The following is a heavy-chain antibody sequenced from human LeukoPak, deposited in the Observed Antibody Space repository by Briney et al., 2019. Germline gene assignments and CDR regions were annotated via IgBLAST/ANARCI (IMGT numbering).Heavy chain of an antibody. CDR1: GGSISSYY. J-gene: IGHJ6*02. Sequence: SETLSLTCTVSGGSISSYYWSWIRQPPGKGLEWIEYIYYSGSTNYNPSLKSRVTISVDTSKNQFSLKLSSVTAADTAVYYCARSEYSYYGMDVWGQGTTVTVSS. CDR2: IYYSGST. CDR3: ARSEYSYYGMDV. V-gene: IGHV4-59*01.